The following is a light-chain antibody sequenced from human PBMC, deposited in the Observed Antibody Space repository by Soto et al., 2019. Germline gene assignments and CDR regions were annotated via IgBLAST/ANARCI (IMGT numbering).Light chain of an antibody. CDR1: QSISNY. Sequence: DIQMTQSPSSLSASVGDRVTITCRASQSISNYLNWYQQKRGKAPKLLIYAPVSLLSFVPARFSGSDSGTDFTLTISTMRPEDFGNHYCQQSYSVPRSFGPGTKVDIK. J-gene: IGKJ3*01. CDR3: QQSYSVPRS. V-gene: IGKV1-39*01. CDR2: APV.